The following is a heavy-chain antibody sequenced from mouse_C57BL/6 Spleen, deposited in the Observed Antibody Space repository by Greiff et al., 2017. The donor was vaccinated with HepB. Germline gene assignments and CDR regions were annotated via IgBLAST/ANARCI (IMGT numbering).Heavy chain of an antibody. CDR2: TWWDDDK. D-gene: IGHD1-1*01. J-gene: IGHJ1*03. CDR3: ARATVVKYFDV. CDR1: GFSLSTFGMG. V-gene: IGHV8-8*01. Sequence: QVTLKESGPGILQPSQTLSLTCSFSGFSLSTFGMGVGWIRQPSGKGLEWLAHTWWDDDKYYNPALKSRLTISKDTSKNQVFLKIANVDTADTATYYCARATVVKYFDVWGTGTTVTVSS.